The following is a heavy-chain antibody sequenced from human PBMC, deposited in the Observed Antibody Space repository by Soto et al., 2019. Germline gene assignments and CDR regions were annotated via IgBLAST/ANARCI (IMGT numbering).Heavy chain of an antibody. CDR2: ISGSGGST. CDR1: GFTFSSYA. J-gene: IGHJ4*02. Sequence: GGSLRLSCAASGFTFSSYAMSWVRQAPGKGLEWVSAISGSGGSTYYADSVKGRFTISRDNSKNTLYLQMNSLRAEDTALYYCAKDLRFLEWLLIFDYWGQGTLVTVSS. CDR3: AKDLRFLEWLLIFDY. V-gene: IGHV3-23*01. D-gene: IGHD3-3*01.